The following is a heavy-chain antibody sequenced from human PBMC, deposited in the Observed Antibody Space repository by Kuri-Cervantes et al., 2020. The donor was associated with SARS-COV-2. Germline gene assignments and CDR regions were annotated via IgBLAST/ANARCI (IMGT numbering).Heavy chain of an antibody. V-gene: IGHV1-69*10. CDR2: IMPALGMP. J-gene: IGHJ4*02. D-gene: IGHD6-19*01. CDR3: ASDGVSGSLSLDF. Sequence: SVKVSCKASGGTFSTANISWVRQGPGQGLEWMGGIMPALGMPNYAQKFRGRVTITADTSTATAYLELSGLKSEDTALYYCASDGVSGSLSLDFWGQGTLVTVSS. CDR1: GGTFSTAN.